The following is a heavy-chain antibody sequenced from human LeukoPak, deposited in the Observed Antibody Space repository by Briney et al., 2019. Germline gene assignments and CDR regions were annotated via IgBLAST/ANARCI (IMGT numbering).Heavy chain of an antibody. J-gene: IGHJ6*03. CDR1: GFTFSSYG. CDR3: AKMASDCGGDCYPVGGYYYYYMDV. D-gene: IGHD2-21*02. V-gene: IGHV3-23*01. CDR2: ISGSGGST. Sequence: GGSLRLSCAASGFTFSSYGMNWVRQAPGKGLEWVSAISGSGGSTYYADSVKGRFTISRDNSKNTLYLQMNSLRAEDTAVYYCAKMASDCGGDCYPVGGYYYYYMDVWGKGTTVTISS.